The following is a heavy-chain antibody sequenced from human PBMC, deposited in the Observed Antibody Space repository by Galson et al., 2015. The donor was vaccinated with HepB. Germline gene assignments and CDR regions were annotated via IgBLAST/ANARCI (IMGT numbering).Heavy chain of an antibody. D-gene: IGHD6-19*01. Sequence: CAISGDSVSSHSAAWNWIRQSPSRGLEWLGRTYYRSMWHNDYTGSVKGRIIISPDTSKNQFSLQLNSVTPEDTAVYYCAREVAGTYYFDCWGQGTLVTVSS. V-gene: IGHV6-1*01. CDR3: AREVAGTYYFDC. J-gene: IGHJ4*02. CDR2: TYYRSMWHN. CDR1: GDSVSSHSAA.